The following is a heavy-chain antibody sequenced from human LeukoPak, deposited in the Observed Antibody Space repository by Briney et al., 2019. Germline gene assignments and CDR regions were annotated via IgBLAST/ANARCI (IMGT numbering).Heavy chain of an antibody. J-gene: IGHJ4*02. CDR1: GYTFTSYY. CDR2: INPSGGST. D-gene: IGHD3-16*02. V-gene: IGHV1-46*01. CDR3: ARVHYDYVWGSYRYMNYFDY. Sequence: ASVKVSCKASGYTFTSYYMHWVRQAPGQGLEWMGIINPSGGSTSYAQKFQGRVTMTRDTSTSTVYMELSSLRSEDTAVYYCARVHYDYVWGSYRYMNYFDYWGQGTLVTVSS.